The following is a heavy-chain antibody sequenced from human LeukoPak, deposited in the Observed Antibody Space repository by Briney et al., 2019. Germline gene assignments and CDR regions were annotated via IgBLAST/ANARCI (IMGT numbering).Heavy chain of an antibody. V-gene: IGHV3-23*01. CDR1: GFTFSSYA. Sequence: GGSLRLSCAASGFTFSSYAMSWVRQAPGKGLEWVSGSGSGGSTYYADSVKGRFTISRDNSKNTLYLQMNSLRAEDTAVYYCARDSDGYFDYWGQGTLVTVSS. J-gene: IGHJ4*02. D-gene: IGHD2-21*02. CDR3: ARDSDGYFDY. CDR2: SGSGGST.